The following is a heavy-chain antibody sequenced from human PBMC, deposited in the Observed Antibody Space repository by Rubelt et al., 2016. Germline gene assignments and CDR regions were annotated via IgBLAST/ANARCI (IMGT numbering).Heavy chain of an antibody. Sequence: CGGGLVQPGGSLRLSCAASGFTVSSNHMSWVRQAPGKGLEWVSLIYSGGSTYYADSVKGRFTISRDNSKNSLYLQMNSLRTEDTALYYCAKGSGYCSSTSCYWVPWAFDDWGQGTLVTVSS. CDR3: AKGSGYCSSTSCYWVPWAFDD. CDR2: IYSGGST. V-gene: IGHV3-66*02. CDR1: GFTVSSNH. J-gene: IGHJ4*02. D-gene: IGHD2-2*03.